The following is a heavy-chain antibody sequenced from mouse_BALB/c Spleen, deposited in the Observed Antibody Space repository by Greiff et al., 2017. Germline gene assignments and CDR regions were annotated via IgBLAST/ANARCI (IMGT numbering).Heavy chain of an antibody. Sequence: EVQRVESGGGLVQPGGSLRLSCATSGFTFTDYYMSWVRQPPGKALEWLGFIRNKANGYTTEYSASVKGRFTISRDNSQSILYLQMNTLRAEDSATYYCARASITTSAFDYWGQGTTLTVSS. CDR2: IRNKANGYTT. V-gene: IGHV7-3*02. J-gene: IGHJ2*01. D-gene: IGHD2-4*01. CDR1: GFTFTDYY. CDR3: ARASITTSAFDY.